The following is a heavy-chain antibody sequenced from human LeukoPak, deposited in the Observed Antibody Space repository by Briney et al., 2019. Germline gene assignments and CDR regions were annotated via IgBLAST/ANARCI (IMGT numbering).Heavy chain of an antibody. D-gene: IGHD1-26*01. Sequence: GGSLRLSCAASGFTFSNYDMHWVRQTTGKGLEWVSGIGTAGDTYYTGSVKGRFTIYRENAKNSLYLQMNSLRAGDTAVYYCARGSGGQHEFDYWGQGILVAVSS. CDR1: GFTFSNYD. CDR2: IGTAGDT. CDR3: ARGSGGQHEFDY. V-gene: IGHV3-13*01. J-gene: IGHJ4*02.